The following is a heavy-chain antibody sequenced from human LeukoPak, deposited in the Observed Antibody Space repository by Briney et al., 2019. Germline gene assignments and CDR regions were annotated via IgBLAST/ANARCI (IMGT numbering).Heavy chain of an antibody. CDR3: AKRTYYYYGMDV. CDR2: ISYDGSNK. J-gene: IGHJ6*04. V-gene: IGHV3-30-3*02. Sequence: GRSLRLSCAASGFTFSSYTMHWVRQAPGKGLEWVAVISYDGSNKYYADSVKGRFTISRDNSKNTLYLQMNSLRAEDTAVYYCAKRTYYYYGMDVWGKGTTVTVSS. D-gene: IGHD3/OR15-3a*01. CDR1: GFTFSSYT.